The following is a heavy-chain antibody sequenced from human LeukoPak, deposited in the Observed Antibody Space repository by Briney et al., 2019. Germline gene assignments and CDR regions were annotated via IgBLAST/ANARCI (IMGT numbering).Heavy chain of an antibody. CDR1: GGSISSGSYY. J-gene: IGHJ6*04. V-gene: IGHV4-61*01. CDR2: IYYSGST. D-gene: IGHD3-10*01. Sequence: PSQTLSLTCTVSGGSISSGSYYWSWIRQPPGKGLEWIGYIYYSGSTNYNPSLKSRVTISVDTSKNQFSLKLSSVTAADTAVYYCARGTTYYYGSGSTMDVWGKGTTVTISS. CDR3: ARGTTYYYGSGSTMDV.